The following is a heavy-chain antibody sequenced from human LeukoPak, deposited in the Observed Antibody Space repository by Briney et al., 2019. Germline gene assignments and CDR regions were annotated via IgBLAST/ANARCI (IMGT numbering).Heavy chain of an antibody. Sequence: SGPTLVKPTQLLTLTRTFSGFICSSSGVGVGWIRQPPGMALEWLALIYWNDDKRYSPSLKARLTITKDNSENQMVLTMTNMDPVDTATYYCAHRLGVRGATCDNGAQGTIVTVSS. CDR2: IYWNDDK. V-gene: IGHV2-5*01. J-gene: IGHJ3*02. CDR1: GFICSSSGVG. CDR3: AHRLGVRGATCDN. D-gene: IGHD2-8*01.